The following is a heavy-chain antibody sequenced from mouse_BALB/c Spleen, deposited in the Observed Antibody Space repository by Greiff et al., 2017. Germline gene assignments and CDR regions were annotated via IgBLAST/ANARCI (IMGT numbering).Heavy chain of an antibody. J-gene: IGHJ3*01. V-gene: IGHV1S56*01. Sequence: VKLVESGPELVKPGASVRISCKASGYTFTSYYIHWVKQRPGQGLEWIGWIYPGNVNTKYNEKFKGKATLTADKSSSTAYMQLSSLTSEDSAVYFCAREGYGSLFAYWGQGTLVTVSA. CDR2: IYPGNVNT. CDR3: AREGYGSLFAY. CDR1: GYTFTSYY. D-gene: IGHD1-1*01.